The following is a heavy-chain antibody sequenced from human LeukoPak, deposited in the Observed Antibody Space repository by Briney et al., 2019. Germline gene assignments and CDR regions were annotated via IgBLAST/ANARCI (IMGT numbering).Heavy chain of an antibody. J-gene: IGHJ4*02. CDR2: IRSDGSNK. CDR3: ARILDSAWGELGY. V-gene: IGHV3-30*02. CDR1: GFSFSSYG. D-gene: IGHD6-19*01. Sequence: GGSLRLSCAGSGFSFSSYGMHWVRPAPGKGLEWMAFIRSDGSNKYYADSVKGRFTISRDNSKNTLYPQMNSLRAEDTAVYYCARILDSAWGELGYWGQGTLVTVSS.